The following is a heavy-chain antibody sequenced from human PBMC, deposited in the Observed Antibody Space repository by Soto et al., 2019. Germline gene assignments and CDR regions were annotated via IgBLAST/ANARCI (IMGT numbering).Heavy chain of an antibody. D-gene: IGHD6-13*01. CDR1: GGSFSGYY. CDR3: ARGQVGWQQQLVDY. V-gene: IGHV4-34*01. Sequence: SETLSLTCAVYGGSFSGYYWSWIRQPPGKGLEWIGEINHSGSTNYNPSLKSRVTISVDTSKNQFSLKLSSVTAADTAVYYCARGQVGWQQQLVDYWGQGTLVTVSS. CDR2: INHSGST. J-gene: IGHJ4*02.